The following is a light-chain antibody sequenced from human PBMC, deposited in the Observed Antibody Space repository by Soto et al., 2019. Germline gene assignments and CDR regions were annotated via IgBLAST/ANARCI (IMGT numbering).Light chain of an antibody. CDR1: SSNIGSNT. V-gene: IGLV1-44*01. CDR2: SNN. J-gene: IGLJ1*01. Sequence: QSVLTQPPSASGTPGQRVTISCSGSSSNIGSNTVSWYQQLPQRAPKLLIFSNNQRPSGVPDRFSGYKSGSSASLAISGLHSEDEADYYCATWADGLNSDVFGTGTKLTVL. CDR3: ATWADGLNSDV.